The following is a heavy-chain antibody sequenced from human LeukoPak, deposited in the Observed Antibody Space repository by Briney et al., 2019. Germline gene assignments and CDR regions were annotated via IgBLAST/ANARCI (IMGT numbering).Heavy chain of an antibody. CDR2: IIPIFGTA. CDR1: GGTFSSYA. V-gene: IGHV1-69*01. D-gene: IGHD1-26*01. CDR3: ARDQSGSYYTRCYYYYMDV. Sequence: ASVKVSCKASGGTFSSYAISWVRQAPGQGLEWMGGIIPIFGTANYAQKFQGRVTITADESTSTAYMELSSLRSEDTAVYYCARDQSGSYYTRCYYYYMDVWGKGTTVTISS. J-gene: IGHJ6*03.